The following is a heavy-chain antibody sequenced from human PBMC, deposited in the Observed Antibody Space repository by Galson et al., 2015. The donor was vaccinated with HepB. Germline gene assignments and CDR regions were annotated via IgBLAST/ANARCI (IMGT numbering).Heavy chain of an antibody. J-gene: IGHJ3*02. V-gene: IGHV3-7*03. D-gene: IGHD2-2*01. CDR1: AFTFSNYW. CDR3: ARRIVVPTANDAFDM. Sequence: SLRLSCAASAFTFSNYWMSWVRQAPGKGLEWVANIKQDGSEKYYVDSVKGRFIISRDNAKNSLDLQMNSLRADDTAVYYCARRIVVPTANDAFDMWGQGTMVTVSS. CDR2: IKQDGSEK.